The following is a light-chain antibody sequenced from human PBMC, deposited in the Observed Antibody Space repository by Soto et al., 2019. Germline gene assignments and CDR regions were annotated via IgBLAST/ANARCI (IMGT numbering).Light chain of an antibody. CDR2: GNS. J-gene: IGLJ2*01. Sequence: QSVLTQPPSVSGAPGQRVTISCTGSSSNIGAGYDVHWYQQLPGTAPKRLIYGNSNRPSGVPDRFSGSKSGTSAYLAITGLQAEDEADYYCQSYDSSLSGSVFGGGTKLTVL. CDR3: QSYDSSLSGSV. CDR1: SSNIGAGYD. V-gene: IGLV1-40*01.